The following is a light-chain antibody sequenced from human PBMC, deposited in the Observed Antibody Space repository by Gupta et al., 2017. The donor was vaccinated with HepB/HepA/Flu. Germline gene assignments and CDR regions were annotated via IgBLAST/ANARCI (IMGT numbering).Light chain of an antibody. V-gene: IGLV3-1*01. CDR2: QDS. CDR1: KLGDKY. CDR3: QAWDSSTPVV. J-gene: IGLJ2*01. Sequence: SYELTQPPSVSVSPGKTASITCSGDKLGDKYACWYQQKPGQSPVLVIYQDSKRPSGIPERFSGSNAGNTATLTISGTQAMDEADYYCQAWDSSTPVVFGGGTKLTVL.